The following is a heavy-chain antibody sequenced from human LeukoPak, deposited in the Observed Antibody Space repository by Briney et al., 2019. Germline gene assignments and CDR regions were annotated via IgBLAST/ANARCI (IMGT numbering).Heavy chain of an antibody. J-gene: IGHJ6*04. CDR2: IIPIFGTA. CDR1: GGTFSSYA. CDR3: ARDSTGEDYYYYGMDV. D-gene: IGHD3-10*01. Sequence: VASVKVSCKASGGTFSSYAISWVRQAPGQGLEWMGGIIPIFGTANYAQKFQGRVTITADESTSTAYMELSSLRSEGTAVYYCARDSTGEDYYYYGMDVWGKGTTVTVSS. V-gene: IGHV1-69*13.